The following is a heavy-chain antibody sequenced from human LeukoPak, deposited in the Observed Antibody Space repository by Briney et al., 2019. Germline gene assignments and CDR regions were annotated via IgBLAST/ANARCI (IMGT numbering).Heavy chain of an antibody. J-gene: IGHJ2*01. V-gene: IGHV4-59*01. CDR2: IYYSGST. D-gene: IGHD2-2*01. CDR1: GGSSSSYY. Sequence: PSETRSLTCTVSGGSSSSYYWSSIRQPPGKGLEWIGYIYYSGSTNYNPSLKSRVTISVDTSKNQFSLKLSSVTAADTAVYYCARSWSKGCSSTSCPKKHWYFDLWGRGTLVTVSS. CDR3: ARSWSKGCSSTSCPKKHWYFDL.